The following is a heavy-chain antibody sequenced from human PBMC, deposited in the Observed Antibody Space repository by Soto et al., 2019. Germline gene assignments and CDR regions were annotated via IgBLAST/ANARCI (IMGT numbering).Heavy chain of an antibody. J-gene: IGHJ3*02. D-gene: IGHD1-26*01. V-gene: IGHV3-7*03. CDR2: IRQDGSEK. Sequence: SLRLSCAASGFTFSTYWMSWVRQAPGKGLEWVANIRQDGSEKYYVDSVKGRFTISRDNAKNSLYLQMNSLRAEDTAVYYCARGGRRSGSYADAFDIWGQGTMVTVS. CDR3: ARGGRRSGSYADAFDI. CDR1: GFTFSTYW.